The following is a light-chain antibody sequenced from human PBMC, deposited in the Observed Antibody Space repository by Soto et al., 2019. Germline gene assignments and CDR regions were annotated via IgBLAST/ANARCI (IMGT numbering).Light chain of an antibody. V-gene: IGKV1-5*03. Sequence: DIQMTQSPSTLSASVVDRATITGRASQSISSWLAWYQQKPGKAPKLLIYKASSLESGVPSRFSGSGSGTEFTLTISSLQPDDFATYYCQQYNSYSWTFGQGTKL. CDR1: QSISSW. J-gene: IGKJ1*01. CDR3: QQYNSYSWT. CDR2: KAS.